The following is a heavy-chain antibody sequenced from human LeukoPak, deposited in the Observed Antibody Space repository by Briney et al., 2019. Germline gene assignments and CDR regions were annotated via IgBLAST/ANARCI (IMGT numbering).Heavy chain of an antibody. CDR2: ISYDGSNK. V-gene: IGHV3-30-3*01. Sequence: GGSLRLSCAASGFTFSSYAMHWVRQAPGKGLEWVAVISYDGSNKYYADSVKGRITISRDNSKNTLYLQMNSLRAEDTAVYYCARDVGDRADYWGQGTLVTVSS. J-gene: IGHJ4*02. D-gene: IGHD3-10*01. CDR1: GFTFSSYA. CDR3: ARDVGDRADY.